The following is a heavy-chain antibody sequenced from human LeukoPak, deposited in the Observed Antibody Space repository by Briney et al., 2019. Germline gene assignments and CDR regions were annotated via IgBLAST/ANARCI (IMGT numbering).Heavy chain of an antibody. Sequence: KPSETLSLTCTVSGGSISSSSYYWGWIRQPPGKGLEWIGYIYYSGSTYYNPSLKSRVTISVDTSKNQFSLKLSSVTAADTAVYYCARGTYGSGSYHYHDAFDIWGQGTMVTVSS. CDR3: ARGTYGSGSYHYHDAFDI. CDR2: IYYSGST. J-gene: IGHJ3*02. D-gene: IGHD3-10*01. V-gene: IGHV4-31*03. CDR1: GGSISSSSYY.